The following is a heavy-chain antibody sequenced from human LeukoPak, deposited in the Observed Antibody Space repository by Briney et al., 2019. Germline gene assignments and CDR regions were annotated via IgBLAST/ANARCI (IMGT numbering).Heavy chain of an antibody. Sequence: GGSLRLSCAASGFTFSNAWMSWVRQAPGKGLEWVSVIYNSGSTYYADSVKGRFTISRDSSKNTLYLQMSSLRAEDTAVYYCTGCGGSGSSWDWFDPWGQGTLVIVSS. V-gene: IGHV3-53*01. J-gene: IGHJ5*02. CDR2: IYNSGST. CDR1: GFTFSNAW. CDR3: TGCGGSGSSWDWFDP. D-gene: IGHD1-26*01.